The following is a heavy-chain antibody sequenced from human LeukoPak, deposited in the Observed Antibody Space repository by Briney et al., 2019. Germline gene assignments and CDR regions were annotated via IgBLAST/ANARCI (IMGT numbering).Heavy chain of an antibody. J-gene: IGHJ4*02. V-gene: IGHV4-34*01. CDR1: GGSFSGNY. D-gene: IGHD5-18*01. CDR2: INHSGST. CDR3: ARNVDTAMVN. Sequence: SETLSLTCAVYGGSFSGNYWTWIRQPPGKGLEWIGEINHSGSTNYNPSLESRVSMSVDTSKNHFSVRLTSVTAADTAVYYCARNVDTAMVNWGQGTLVTVSS.